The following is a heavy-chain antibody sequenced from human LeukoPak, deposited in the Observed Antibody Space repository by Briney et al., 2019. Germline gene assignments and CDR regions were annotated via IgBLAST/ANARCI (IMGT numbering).Heavy chain of an antibody. J-gene: IGHJ4*02. D-gene: IGHD3-3*01. V-gene: IGHV4-61*02. CDR3: ARHSYYDFLWDY. Sequence: SETLSLTCTVSGGSISSGSYYWSWIRQPAGKGLEWIGRIYTSGSTNYNPSLKSRVTISVDTSKNQFSLKLSSVTAAYTAVSYCARHSYYDFLWDYWGQGTLVTVSS. CDR2: IYTSGST. CDR1: GGSISSGSYY.